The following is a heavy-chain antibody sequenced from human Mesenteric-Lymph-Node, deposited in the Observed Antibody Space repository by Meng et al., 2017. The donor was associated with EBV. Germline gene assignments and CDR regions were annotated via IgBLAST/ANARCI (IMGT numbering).Heavy chain of an antibody. J-gene: IGHJ5*02. V-gene: IGHV4-39*01. D-gene: IGHD6-19*01. CDR2: IHYSENT. Sequence: GWGPGGGNPPEPLPPPGRVWGGPIRGSIQYWGWIRQPPGKDLEWLGTIHYSENTHYNPSHKSRVTISGDKSKTHFPLGLTSVTAADAAVYYCERLLAVGGSWWFDPWGLGTLVTVSS. CDR3: ERLLAVGGSWWFDP. CDR1: GGPIRGSIQY.